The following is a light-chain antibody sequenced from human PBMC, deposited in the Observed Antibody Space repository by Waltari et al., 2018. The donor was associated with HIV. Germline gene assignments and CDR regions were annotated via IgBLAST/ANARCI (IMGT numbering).Light chain of an antibody. CDR2: GAS. V-gene: IGKV3-20*01. Sequence: EIALTQSPGTLSLSPGERATLSCRASQTISSTYLACYQQKPGQAPRLLIYGASNRATGIPDRFSGSGSGTDFTLTISSLEPEDCAVYYCQQYIGSPRTFGQGTKVELK. J-gene: IGKJ1*01. CDR3: QQYIGSPRT. CDR1: QTISSTY.